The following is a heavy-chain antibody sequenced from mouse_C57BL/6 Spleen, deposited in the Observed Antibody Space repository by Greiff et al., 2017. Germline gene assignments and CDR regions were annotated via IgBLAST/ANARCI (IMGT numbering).Heavy chain of an antibody. Sequence: VKLMESGAELMKPGASVKLSCKATGYTFTGYWIAWVKQRPGHGLEWIGEILPGSGSTNYNEKFKGKATCTADTSSNPAYMQLSSLTTEDSAIYYCASFSSGYALDYWGQGTSVTVSS. J-gene: IGHJ4*01. CDR1: GYTFTGYW. D-gene: IGHD3-2*02. CDR3: ASFSSGYALDY. CDR2: ILPGSGST. V-gene: IGHV1-9*01.